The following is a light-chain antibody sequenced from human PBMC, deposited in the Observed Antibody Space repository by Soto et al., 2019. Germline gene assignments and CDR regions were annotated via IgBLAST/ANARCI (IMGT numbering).Light chain of an antibody. CDR2: DSF. CDR3: QQRSNWPPT. CDR1: QSVSSKY. J-gene: IGKJ1*01. Sequence: EIVLTQSPDTLSLSPGERAALSCRASQSVSSKYLAWYQQKPGQAPRLLIYDSFNRATGVPARFSGSGSGTDFTLTISSLEPEDFAVYYCQQRSNWPPTFGQGTKVDIK. V-gene: IGKV3-11*01.